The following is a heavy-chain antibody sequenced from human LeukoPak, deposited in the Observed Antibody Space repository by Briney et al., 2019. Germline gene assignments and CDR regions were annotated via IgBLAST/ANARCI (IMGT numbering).Heavy chain of an antibody. D-gene: IGHD3-22*01. Sequence: SETLSLTCTVSGGSISSSSYYWGWIRQPPGKGLEWIGSIYYSGSTYYNPSLKSRVTISVDTSKNQFSLKLSSVTAADTAVYYCASKTYYYDSSGYYAGVFDIWGQGTMVTVSS. J-gene: IGHJ3*02. CDR1: GGSISSSSYY. CDR3: ASKTYYYDSSGYYAGVFDI. V-gene: IGHV4-39*07. CDR2: IYYSGST.